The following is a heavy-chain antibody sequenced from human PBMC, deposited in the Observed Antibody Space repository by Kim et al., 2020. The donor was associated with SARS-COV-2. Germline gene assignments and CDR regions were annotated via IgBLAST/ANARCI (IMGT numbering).Heavy chain of an antibody. CDR1: GFTLSKYW. CDR2: IKDDGSEK. V-gene: IGHV3-7*01. J-gene: IGHJ4*02. Sequence: GGSLRLSCAGSGFTLSKYWMHWLRQAPGKGLEWVATIKDDGSEKWYVDSVKGRFAISRDSAKNSLHLQMDSLRVEDTAVFYCSTGALDCWGQGTLVTVSS. CDR3: STGALDC.